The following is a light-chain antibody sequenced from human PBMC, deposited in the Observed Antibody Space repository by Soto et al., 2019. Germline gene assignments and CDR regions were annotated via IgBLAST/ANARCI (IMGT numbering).Light chain of an antibody. J-gene: IGKJ1*01. CDR3: QQSFSSPWT. Sequence: IQMTQSPPLLSASTGDRVTISCRMSQGISSYLAWYQQKTGKAPELLIYAASNLQSGVPSRFSGSGSGTDFNLTINILRPEDFATYYCQQSFSSPWTFGQGTKVDIK. CDR1: QGISSY. V-gene: IGKV1D-8*02. CDR2: AAS.